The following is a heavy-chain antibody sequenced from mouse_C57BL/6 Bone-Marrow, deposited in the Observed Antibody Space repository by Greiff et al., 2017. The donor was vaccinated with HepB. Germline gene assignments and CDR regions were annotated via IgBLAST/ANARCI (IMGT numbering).Heavy chain of an antibody. CDR2: IDPSDSYT. D-gene: IGHD2-2*01. Sequence: QVQLQQPGAELVMPGASVKLSCKASGYTFTSYWMHWVKQRPGQGLEWIGEIDPSDSYTNHNQKFKGKSTLTVDKSSSTAYMQLSSLTSEDSAVYYCARKGGLRDYWGQGTTLTVSS. J-gene: IGHJ2*01. CDR1: GYTFTSYW. V-gene: IGHV1-69*01. CDR3: ARKGGLRDY.